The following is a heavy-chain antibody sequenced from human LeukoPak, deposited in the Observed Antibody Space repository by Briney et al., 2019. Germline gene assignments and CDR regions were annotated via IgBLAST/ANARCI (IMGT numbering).Heavy chain of an antibody. D-gene: IGHD6-6*01. CDR2: IYSGGST. J-gene: IGHJ4*02. CDR1: GLTVSSNY. V-gene: IGHV3-66*01. Sequence: GGSLRLSCAASGLTVSSNYMSWVRQAPGKGLEWVSVIYSGGSTYYAGSVKGRFTISRDNSKNTLYLQMNSLRAEDTAVYYCARERVENQQLVGGNYWGQGTLVTVSS. CDR3: ARERVENQQLVGGNY.